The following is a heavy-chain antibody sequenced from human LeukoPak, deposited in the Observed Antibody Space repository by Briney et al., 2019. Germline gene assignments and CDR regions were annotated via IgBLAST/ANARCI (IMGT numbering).Heavy chain of an antibody. J-gene: IGHJ4*02. V-gene: IGHV1-2*02. CDR3: ARDYDFWSGYYFDY. Sequence: ASAKVSCKASGYTFTGYYMHWVRQAPGQGLEWMGWINPNSGGTNYAQKFQGRVTMTRDTSISTAYMELSRLRSDDTAVYYCARDYDFWSGYYFDYWGQGTLVTVSS. CDR2: INPNSGGT. CDR1: GYTFTGYY. D-gene: IGHD3-3*01.